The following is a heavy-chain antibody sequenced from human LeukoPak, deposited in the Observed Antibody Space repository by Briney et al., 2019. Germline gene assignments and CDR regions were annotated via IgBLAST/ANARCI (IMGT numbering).Heavy chain of an antibody. CDR3: AGKPSDYYYYGMDV. J-gene: IGHJ6*02. CDR1: GGSFSGYY. V-gene: IGHV4-34*01. CDR2: INHSGST. Sequence: SETLSLTCAVYGGSFSGYYWSWIRQPPGKGLEWIGEINHSGSTNYNPSLKSRVTISVDTSKNQFSLKLSSVTAADTAVYYCAGKPSDYYYYGMDVWGQGTTVTVSS.